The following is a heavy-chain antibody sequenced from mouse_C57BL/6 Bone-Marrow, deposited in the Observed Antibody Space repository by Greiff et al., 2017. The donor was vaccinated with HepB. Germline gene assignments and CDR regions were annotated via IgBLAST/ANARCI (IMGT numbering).Heavy chain of an antibody. Sequence: VQLQQSGAELVRPGASVKLSCKASGYTFTDYYINWVKQRPGQGLEWIARIYPGSGNTYYNEKFKGKATLTAEKSSSTAYMQLSSLTSEDSAVYFCARTPYGNPSYYYAMDYWGQGTSVTVSS. V-gene: IGHV1-76*01. CDR2: IYPGSGNT. J-gene: IGHJ4*01. D-gene: IGHD2-1*01. CDR3: ARTPYGNPSYYYAMDY. CDR1: GYTFTDYY.